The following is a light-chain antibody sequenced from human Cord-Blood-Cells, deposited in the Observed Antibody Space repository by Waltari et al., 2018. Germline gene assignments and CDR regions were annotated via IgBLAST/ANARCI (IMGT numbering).Light chain of an antibody. CDR2: KAS. V-gene: IGKV1-5*03. CDR1: QSISSW. Sequence: DIQMTQAPSTLSASVGDRVTITCRASQSISSWLAWYQQKPGKDPKLLIYKASSLESGVPSRFRGSGSGTEFTLTISSLQPYDFATYYCQQYNSYPWTFGQGTKVEIK. CDR3: QQYNSYPWT. J-gene: IGKJ1*01.